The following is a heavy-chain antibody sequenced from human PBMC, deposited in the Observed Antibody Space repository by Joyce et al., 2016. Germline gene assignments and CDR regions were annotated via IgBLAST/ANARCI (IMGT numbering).Heavy chain of an antibody. CDR1: GYTFTSYD. Sequence: QVQLVQSGAEVQKPGASVKVSCKASGYTFTSYDISWVRQAPGQGLEWMGWISASNGNTSYAQKLQGRVTMTTDTSTSTAYMELRSLRSDDTAVYYCAKDSTTSADDAFDIWGQGTMVTVSS. CDR2: ISASNGNT. V-gene: IGHV1-18*04. D-gene: IGHD1-14*01. J-gene: IGHJ3*02. CDR3: AKDSTTSADDAFDI.